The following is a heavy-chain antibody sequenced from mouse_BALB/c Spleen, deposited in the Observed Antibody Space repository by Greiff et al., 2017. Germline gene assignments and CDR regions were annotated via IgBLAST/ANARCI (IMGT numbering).Heavy chain of an antibody. J-gene: IGHJ3*01. Sequence: VNLVESGPGLVAPSQSLSITCSVSGFSLTSYGVHWVRQPPGKGLEWLGVIWAGGSTNSNSALMSRLSISKDSSKSQVFLKMNSLQTDDTAMYYCARGDYRYDERMSYWGQGTLVTVSA. CDR1: GFSLTSYG. V-gene: IGHV2-9*02. CDR2: IWAGGST. CDR3: ARGDYRYDERMSY. D-gene: IGHD2-14*01.